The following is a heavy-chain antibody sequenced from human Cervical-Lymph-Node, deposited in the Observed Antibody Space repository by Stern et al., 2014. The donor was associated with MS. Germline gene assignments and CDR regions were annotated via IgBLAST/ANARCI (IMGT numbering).Heavy chain of an antibody. Sequence: VQLLESGGGVVQPGRSLRLSCAASGFTFSSYGMHWVRQAPGKGLEWVAGISYDGSNKYYADSVKGRFTISRDNSKNTLYLQMNSLRAEDTAVYYCAKPKTTVTTNGMDVWGQGTTVTVSS. J-gene: IGHJ6*02. CDR3: AKPKTTVTTNGMDV. V-gene: IGHV3-30*18. D-gene: IGHD4-17*01. CDR2: ISYDGSNK. CDR1: GFTFSSYG.